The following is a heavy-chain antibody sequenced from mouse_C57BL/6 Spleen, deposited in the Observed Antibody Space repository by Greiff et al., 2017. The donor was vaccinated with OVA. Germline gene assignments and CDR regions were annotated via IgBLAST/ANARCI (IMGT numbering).Heavy chain of an antibody. D-gene: IGHD1-1*01. CDR1: GYTFTSYG. V-gene: IGHV1-81*01. Sequence: VQLQESGAELARPGASVKLSCKASGYTFTSYGISWVKQRTGQGLEWIGEIYPRSGNTYYNEKFKGKATLTADKSSSTAYMGLRSLTSEDSAVYFCAREGIYYYGSSYDYWGQGTTLTVSS. CDR2: IYPRSGNT. J-gene: IGHJ2*01. CDR3: AREGIYYYGSSYDY.